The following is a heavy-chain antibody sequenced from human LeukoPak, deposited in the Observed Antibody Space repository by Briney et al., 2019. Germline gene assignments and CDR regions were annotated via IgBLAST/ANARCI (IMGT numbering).Heavy chain of an antibody. J-gene: IGHJ4*02. V-gene: IGHV1-18*01. Sequence: GASVKVSCKASGYTFTSYGISWVRQAPGQGLEWMGWISAYNGNTNYAQKLQGRVTMTTDTSTSTACMELRSLRSDDTAVYYCARAGYDYGDYADYWGQGTLVTVSS. CDR1: GYTFTSYG. CDR3: ARAGYDYGDYADY. D-gene: IGHD4-17*01. CDR2: ISAYNGNT.